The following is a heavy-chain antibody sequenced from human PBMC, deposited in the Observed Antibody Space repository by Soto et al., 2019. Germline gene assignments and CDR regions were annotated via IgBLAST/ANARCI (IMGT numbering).Heavy chain of an antibody. D-gene: IGHD6-6*01. CDR1: GFTFSSYG. CDR2: ISYDGSNK. J-gene: IGHJ4*02. V-gene: IGHV3-30*03. Sequence: GGSLRLSCAASGFTFSSYGMHWVRQAPGKGLEWVAVISYDGSNKYYADSVKGRFTISRDNSKNTLYLQMNSLRAEDTAVYYCASPYSSSSKAEEWPLDYWGQGTLVTVSS. CDR3: ASPYSSSSKAEEWPLDY.